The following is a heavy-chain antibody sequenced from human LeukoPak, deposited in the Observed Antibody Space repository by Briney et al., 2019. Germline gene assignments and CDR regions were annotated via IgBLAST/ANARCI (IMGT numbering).Heavy chain of an antibody. CDR3: ARRTGWWRFGAVDY. J-gene: IGHJ4*02. CDR1: GFTFSSYA. D-gene: IGHD2-15*01. CDR2: INHSGST. V-gene: IGHV4-34*01. Sequence: GSLRLSCAASGFTFSSYAMSWVRQPPGKGLEWIGEINHSGSTNYNPSLKSRVTISVDTSKNQFSLKLSSVTAADTAVYYCARRTGWWRFGAVDYWGQGTLVTVSS.